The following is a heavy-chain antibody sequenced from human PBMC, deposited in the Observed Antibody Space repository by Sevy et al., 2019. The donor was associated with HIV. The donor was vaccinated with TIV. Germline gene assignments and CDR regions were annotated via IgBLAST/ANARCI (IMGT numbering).Heavy chain of an antibody. V-gene: IGHV4-39*02. J-gene: IGHJ4*02. CDR3: AKSLKAWYDFPAFDH. Sequence: LLQLPETLSLTCSISGGSITTGRYYWAWIRQSPGKGPEWLGSMYGTVEPNGNTYCNPTLKTRIELSMDKSNNRFALSLRSVIAADTAVYFCAKSLKAWYDFPAFDHWSQGIPVTVSS. CDR2: MYGTVEPNGNT. D-gene: IGHD1-20*01. CDR1: GGSITTGRYY.